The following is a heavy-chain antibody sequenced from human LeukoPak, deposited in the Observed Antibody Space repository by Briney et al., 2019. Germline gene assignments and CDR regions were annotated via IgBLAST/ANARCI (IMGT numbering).Heavy chain of an antibody. D-gene: IGHD2-21*01. CDR2: ISGRSNYI. CDR1: GFTFSTFS. Sequence: GGSLRLSCAASGFTFSTFSMNWVRQAPGKGLEWVSSISGRSNYIFYADSVKGRFTISRDNAENSLYLLLNSLRVEDTAVYYCARDQTPFVWGQGILVTVSS. J-gene: IGHJ4*02. CDR3: ARDQTPFV. V-gene: IGHV3-21*01.